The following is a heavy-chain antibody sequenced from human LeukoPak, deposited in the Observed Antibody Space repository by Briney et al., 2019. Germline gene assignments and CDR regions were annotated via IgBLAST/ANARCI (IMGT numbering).Heavy chain of an antibody. CDR1: GYTFSSYW. Sequence: GESLKISCKGSGYTFSSYWIGWVRQMPGKGLEWMGIIYPDDSDTRYSPSFQGQVTISADKSISTAYLQWSSLKASDTAMYYCARPSAYGEDAFDVWGQGTMVTVSS. V-gene: IGHV5-51*01. CDR2: IYPDDSDT. CDR3: ARPSAYGEDAFDV. D-gene: IGHD2-21*01. J-gene: IGHJ3*01.